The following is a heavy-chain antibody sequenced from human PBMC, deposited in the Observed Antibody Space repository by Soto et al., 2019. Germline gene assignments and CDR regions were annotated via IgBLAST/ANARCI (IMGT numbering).Heavy chain of an antibody. CDR3: TTEIGSGLYGHYFDS. V-gene: IGHV3-15*01. D-gene: IGHD6-19*01. CDR2: IRSNADGGTT. Sequence: PGGSLRLSCVASGVTFRNAWMSWVRHVPGKGLEWVGRIRSNADGGTTDYTAPMRDRFSISRDDSKNTLFLQMNSLKTEDTAVYYCTTEIGSGLYGHYFDSWGQGTLVTVSS. J-gene: IGHJ4*02. CDR1: GVTFRNAW.